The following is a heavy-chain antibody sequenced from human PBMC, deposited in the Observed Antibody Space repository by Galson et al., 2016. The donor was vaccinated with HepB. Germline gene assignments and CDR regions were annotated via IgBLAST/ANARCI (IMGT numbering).Heavy chain of an antibody. D-gene: IGHD3-10*01. J-gene: IGHJ4*02. Sequence: SVKVSCKASRGTFKTYALSWLRQAPGQGLEWVGGMFPMSRRADYARKFQGRVTITADESTRTVYMELSGLRPDDTAVYYCARGGTCNDNTCHGYYYFDYWGQGALITVSS. CDR2: MFPMSRRA. V-gene: IGHV1-69*13. CDR3: ARGGTCNDNTCHGYYYFDY. CDR1: RGTFKTYA.